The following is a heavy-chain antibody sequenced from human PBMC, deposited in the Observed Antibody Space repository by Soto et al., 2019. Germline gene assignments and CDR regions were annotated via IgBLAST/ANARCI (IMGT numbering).Heavy chain of an antibody. D-gene: IGHD3-22*01. CDR1: GASVSSGSYY. V-gene: IGHV4-61*01. CDR2: IYYSGTT. CDR3: ARRIDYYYYVPH. Sequence: QVQLQESGAGLVKPSETLSLTCTVSGASVSSGSYYWSWIRQPPGKGLEWIGHIYYSGTTSYNPSLKSRVTMSVDTSKDQLSLKLISVTAADTAVYFCARRIDYYYYVPHWGQGTLITVSS. J-gene: IGHJ4*02.